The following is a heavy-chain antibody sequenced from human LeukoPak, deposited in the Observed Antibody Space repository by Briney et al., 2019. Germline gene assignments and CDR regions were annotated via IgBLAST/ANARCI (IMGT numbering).Heavy chain of an antibody. D-gene: IGHD6-13*01. V-gene: IGHV4-38-2*01. J-gene: IGHJ4*02. Sequence: SETLSLTCAVSGFSISSGYFWGWIRRPPGKGLEWIGTIHYPESTYYNPSLNSRLTISIDTSKDHFSLKLSSVTAADTALYYCARGRGRQVGTRWHPDTHHDYWGQGILVTVSS. CDR1: GFSISSGYF. CDR3: ARGRGRQVGTRWHPDTHHDY. CDR2: IHYPEST.